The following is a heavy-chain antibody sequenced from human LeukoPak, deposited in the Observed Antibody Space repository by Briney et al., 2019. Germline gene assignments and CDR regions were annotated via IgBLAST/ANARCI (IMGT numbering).Heavy chain of an antibody. D-gene: IGHD2-2*01. J-gene: IGHJ4*02. V-gene: IGHV3-48*03. CDR1: GFTFHTYE. CDR2: ISSSGSTI. CDR3: ARDKYCSSTSCSENFDC. Sequence: GGSLRLSCGVSGFTFHTYEMNWVRQAPGKGLEWVSYISSSGSTIYYADSVKGRFTISRDNAKNSLYLQMNSLRAEDTAVYYCARDKYCSSTSCSENFDCWGQGTLVTVSS.